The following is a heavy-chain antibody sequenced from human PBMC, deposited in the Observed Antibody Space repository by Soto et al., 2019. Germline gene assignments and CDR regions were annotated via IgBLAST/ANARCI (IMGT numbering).Heavy chain of an antibody. V-gene: IGHV4-59*02. CDR2: IDYNGRA. CDR1: DGSVTGYC. Sequence: SETLSLTCSVSDGSVTGYCWSWIRQPPGKGLEWIGCIDYNGRAHYNPSLTSRVTMSLGTSNNHFSLKLSSVTTTDTAVYYCARGPDHSKVGYWGQGTLVTVSS. CDR3: ARGPDHSKVGY. D-gene: IGHD4-4*01. J-gene: IGHJ4*02.